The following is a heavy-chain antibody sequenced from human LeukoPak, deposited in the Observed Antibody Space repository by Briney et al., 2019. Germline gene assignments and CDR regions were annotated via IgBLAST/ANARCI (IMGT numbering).Heavy chain of an antibody. D-gene: IGHD1-20*01. CDR2: ISSSSSYI. CDR3: ARDLTGTDDY. Sequence: GGSLRLSCAASGFTFSSYSMNWVRQAPGKGLEWVSSISSSSSYIYYADSVKGRFTISRDNAKNSLYLQMNGLRAEDTAVYYCARDLTGTDDYWGQGTQVTVSS. V-gene: IGHV3-21*01. CDR1: GFTFSSYS. J-gene: IGHJ4*02.